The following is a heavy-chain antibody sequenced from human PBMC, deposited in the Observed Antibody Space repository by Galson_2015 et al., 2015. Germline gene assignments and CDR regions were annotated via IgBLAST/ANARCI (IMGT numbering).Heavy chain of an antibody. J-gene: IGHJ4*02. D-gene: IGHD3-10*01. Sequence: SLRLSCAASGFTFSSYAMHWVRQAPGKGLEWVAVISYDGSDKYYPDSVKGRFTISRDNPKNTLYLHMNSLGAEDTAVYYCVGSSGSFYSFFFDYWGQGTLVTVSS. CDR2: ISYDGSDK. V-gene: IGHV3-30-3*01. CDR3: VGSSGSFYSFFFDY. CDR1: GFTFSSYA.